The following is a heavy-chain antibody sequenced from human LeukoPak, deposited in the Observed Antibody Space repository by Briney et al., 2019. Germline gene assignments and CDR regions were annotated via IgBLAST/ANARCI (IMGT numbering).Heavy chain of an antibody. CDR2: INPSGGST. CDR3: ARAATGYSSSWSKHCYYYYGMDV. J-gene: IGHJ6*02. CDR1: GYTFTSYY. D-gene: IGHD6-13*01. Sequence: ASVKVSCKASGYTFTSYYMHWVRQAPGQGLEWMGIINPSGGSTSYAQKFQGRVTMTRDTSTSTVFMELSSLRSEDTAVYYCARAATGYSSSWSKHCYYYYGMDVWGQGTTVTVSS. V-gene: IGHV1-46*01.